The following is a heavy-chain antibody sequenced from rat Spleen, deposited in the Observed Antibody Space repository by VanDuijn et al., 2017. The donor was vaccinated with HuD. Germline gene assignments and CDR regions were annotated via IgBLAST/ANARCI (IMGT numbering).Heavy chain of an antibody. CDR2: ISYDGSSI. Sequence: EVQLVESDGGLVQPGRSLTLSCAASGFTFSDYYMAWVRQAPTKGLEWVATISYDGSSISYRDSVKGRFTISRDKAKSTLFLQMDSLRSEDTATYYCARHNSESSFDYWGQGVMVTVSS. V-gene: IGHV5-29*01. CDR3: ARHNSESSFDY. CDR1: GFTFSDYY. D-gene: IGHD4-3*01. J-gene: IGHJ2*01.